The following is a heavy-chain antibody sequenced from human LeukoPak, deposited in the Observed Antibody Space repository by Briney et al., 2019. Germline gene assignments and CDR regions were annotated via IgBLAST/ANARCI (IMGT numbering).Heavy chain of an antibody. Sequence: PGGSLRLSCAGSGFTFSSYAMSWVRQAPGQGLEWVSVISDSGDYTSYADSVRGRFTISRDNSRNTLYLQMNSLRAEDTAVYYCAKEGDIVVVPAAEFDYWGQGTLVTVSS. CDR3: AKEGDIVVVPAAEFDY. J-gene: IGHJ4*02. CDR1: GFTFSSYA. D-gene: IGHD2-2*01. CDR2: ISDSGDYT. V-gene: IGHV3-23*01.